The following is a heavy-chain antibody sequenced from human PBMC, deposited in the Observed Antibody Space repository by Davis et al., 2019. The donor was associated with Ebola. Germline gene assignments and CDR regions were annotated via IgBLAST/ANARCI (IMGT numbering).Heavy chain of an antibody. Sequence: SETLSLTCAVYGGSFSGYYWSWIRQPPGKGLEWIGEINHSGSTNYNPSLKSRVTISVDTSKNQFSLKLSSVTAADTAVYYCARSRDGYYRALDYWGQGTLVTASS. CDR3: ARSRDGYYRALDY. CDR2: INHSGST. V-gene: IGHV4-34*01. CDR1: GGSFSGYY. D-gene: IGHD5-24*01. J-gene: IGHJ4*02.